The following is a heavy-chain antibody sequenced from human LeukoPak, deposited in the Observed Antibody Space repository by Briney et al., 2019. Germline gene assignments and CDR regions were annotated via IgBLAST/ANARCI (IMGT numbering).Heavy chain of an antibody. J-gene: IGHJ4*02. CDR2: IYYSGST. CDR1: GGSISSYY. V-gene: IGHV4-59*08. CDR3: ARHEGSARISSFDY. Sequence: SETLSLTCTVSGGSISSYYWSWIRQPPGKGLEWTGYIYYSGSTNYNPSLKSRVTISVDTSKNQFSLKLSSVTAADTAVYYCARHEGSARISSFDYWGQGTLVTVSS. D-gene: IGHD2/OR15-2a*01.